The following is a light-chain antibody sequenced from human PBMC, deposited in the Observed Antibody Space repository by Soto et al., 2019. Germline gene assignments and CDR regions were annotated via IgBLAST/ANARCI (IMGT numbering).Light chain of an antibody. Sequence: QSVLTQPPSVSAAPGQKVTISCSGSSSTIGRTSVSWYQQLPETAPRLLIYENNKRPSWIPDRFSGSKSGTSATLVITGLQTGDEADYFCGTWDSNLSADIFGTGTKVTVL. CDR2: ENN. V-gene: IGLV1-51*02. CDR3: GTWDSNLSADI. CDR1: SSTIGRTS. J-gene: IGLJ1*01.